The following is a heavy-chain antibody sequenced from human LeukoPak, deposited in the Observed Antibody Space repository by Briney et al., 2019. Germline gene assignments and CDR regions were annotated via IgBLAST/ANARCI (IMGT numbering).Heavy chain of an antibody. CDR3: ARQREPAYYGDYSH. V-gene: IGHV3-48*03. J-gene: IGHJ4*02. CDR2: ISSGGSAI. Sequence: GGSLRLSCAASGFTFSGYKMNWVRQAPGKGLEWVSYISSGGSAIYYADSVKGRFTISRDNARNSLYLQMNSLRAEDTAVYYCARQREPAYYGDYSHWGQRTLVTVSS. D-gene: IGHD4-17*01. CDR1: GFTFSGYK.